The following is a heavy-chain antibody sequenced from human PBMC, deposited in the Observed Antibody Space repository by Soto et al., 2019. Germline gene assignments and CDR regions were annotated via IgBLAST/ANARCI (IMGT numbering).Heavy chain of an antibody. Sequence: GEALKISCKGSGYTFTSYWITWVRQMPGKGLEWMGRIDPGDSYTNYSPSFQGHVTISAYKSINTAYLQWSSLKASDTALDYGGRRYPRTWQNSDYWGRGTLVTVSS. V-gene: IGHV5-10-1*01. CDR3: GRRYPRTWQNSDY. CDR1: GYTFTSYW. D-gene: IGHD3-9*01. J-gene: IGHJ4*02. CDR2: IDPGDSYT.